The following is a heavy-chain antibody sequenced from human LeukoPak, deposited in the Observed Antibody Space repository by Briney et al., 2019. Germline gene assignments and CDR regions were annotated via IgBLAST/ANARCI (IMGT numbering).Heavy chain of an antibody. CDR1: GGSFSSYC. J-gene: IGHJ4*02. CDR2: ISHSGST. CDR3: ARHSGAGTGFVY. Sequence: PSETLSLTCAVYGGSFSSYCWSWIRQPPGKGLEWIGEISHSGSTNYNPSLKSRLTISIDTSKNQFSLKLSSVTAADTAVYYCARHSGAGTGFVYWGQGTLVTVFS. V-gene: IGHV4-34*01. D-gene: IGHD6-19*01.